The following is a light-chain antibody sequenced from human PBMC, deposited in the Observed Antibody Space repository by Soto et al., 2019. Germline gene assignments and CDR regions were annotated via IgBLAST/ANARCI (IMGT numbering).Light chain of an antibody. Sequence: DIQMTQSPSTLSASVGDRVTITCRASQSISSWLAWYQQKPGKAPKLLIYDASSLESGVPSRFSGSASGTEFTLTISSLQPDDVATYYCQHYNSYSEAFGQGTKVDIK. CDR2: DAS. CDR3: QHYNSYSEA. V-gene: IGKV1-5*01. CDR1: QSISSW. J-gene: IGKJ1*01.